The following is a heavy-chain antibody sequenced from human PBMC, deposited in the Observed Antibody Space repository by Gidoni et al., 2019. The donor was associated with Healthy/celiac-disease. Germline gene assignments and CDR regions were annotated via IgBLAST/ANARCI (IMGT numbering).Heavy chain of an antibody. CDR2: ISYDGSNK. CDR3: ARRAGHHFDY. V-gene: IGHV3-30*03. D-gene: IGHD6-19*01. Sequence: QVQLVESGGGVVQPGRSLRLSCAASGFTFSSYGLHWVRQAPGKGLEWVAVISYDGSNKYYADSMKGRFTISRDNSKNTLYLQMNSLRAEDTAVYYCARRAGHHFDYWGQGTLVTVSS. CDR1: GFTFSSYG. J-gene: IGHJ4*02.